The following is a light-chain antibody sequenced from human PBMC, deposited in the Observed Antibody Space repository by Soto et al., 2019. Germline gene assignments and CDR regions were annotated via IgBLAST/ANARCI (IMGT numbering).Light chain of an antibody. Sequence: EIVLTQSPGTLSLSPGERATLSCRASQSVSSSYLAWYQHKPGQAPRLLIYLASNRAAGVPARFSGSGSGTDFTLTISDVEPEDFAVYYCHQRQSWPRTFGKGTKVDIK. CDR1: QSVSSSY. CDR3: HQRQSWPRT. CDR2: LAS. J-gene: IGKJ1*01. V-gene: IGKV3D-20*02.